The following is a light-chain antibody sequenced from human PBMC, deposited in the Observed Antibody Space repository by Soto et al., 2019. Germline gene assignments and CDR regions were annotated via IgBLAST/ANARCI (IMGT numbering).Light chain of an antibody. Sequence: DIQMTQSPSSLSASVGDRVTITSRASQSISTWLAWYQQKPGKATNLMIYKASSLESGVPSRFSGSGSGTEFTLTLSSLQPDDFANYYCQQYNSYYQWAFGQGTKVDIK. CDR1: QSISTW. V-gene: IGKV1-5*03. CDR3: QQYNSYYQWA. J-gene: IGKJ1*01. CDR2: KAS.